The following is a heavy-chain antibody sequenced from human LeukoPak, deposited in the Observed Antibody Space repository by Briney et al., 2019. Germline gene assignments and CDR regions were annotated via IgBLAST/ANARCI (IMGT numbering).Heavy chain of an antibody. CDR3: AREVTEAVAGTNHRVVYFDY. V-gene: IGHV5-51*01. CDR1: GYSFTSYW. D-gene: IGHD6-19*01. CDR2: IYPGDSDT. Sequence: GESLKISCKGSGYSFTSYWIGWVRQMPGKGLEWLGIIYPGDSDTRYSPSFQGQVTISADKSISTAYLQWSSLKASDTAMYYCAREVTEAVAGTNHRVVYFDYWGQGTLVTVSS. J-gene: IGHJ4*02.